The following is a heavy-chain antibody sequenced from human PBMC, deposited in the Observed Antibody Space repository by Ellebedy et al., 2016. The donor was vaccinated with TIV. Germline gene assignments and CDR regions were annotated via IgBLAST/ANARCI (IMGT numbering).Heavy chain of an antibody. CDR2: IHPGEGST. CDR1: GYTFTSYY. J-gene: IGHJ6*02. Sequence: AASVKVSCKASGYTFTSYYMHWVRQAPGQGLEWMGIIHPGEGSTDYAQKFQGRVTMTRDTSTSTVYMELSSLRSEDTAVYYGAKTSDCSGGSCKDYSYGMDVWGHGTTVTVSS. CDR3: AKTSDCSGGSCKDYSYGMDV. V-gene: IGHV1-46*01. D-gene: IGHD2-15*01.